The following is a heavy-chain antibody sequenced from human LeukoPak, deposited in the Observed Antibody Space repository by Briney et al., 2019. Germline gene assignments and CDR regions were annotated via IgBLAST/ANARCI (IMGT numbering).Heavy chain of an antibody. Sequence: PSETLSLTCTVSGGSISSYYWSWIRQPPGKGLEWIGYIYYSGSTNYNPSLKSRVTISVDTSKNQFSLKLSSVTAADTAVYYCARSSGWYGGPIDYWGQGTLVTVSS. J-gene: IGHJ4*02. D-gene: IGHD6-19*01. CDR1: GGSISSYY. V-gene: IGHV4-59*01. CDR3: ARSSGWYGGPIDY. CDR2: IYYSGST.